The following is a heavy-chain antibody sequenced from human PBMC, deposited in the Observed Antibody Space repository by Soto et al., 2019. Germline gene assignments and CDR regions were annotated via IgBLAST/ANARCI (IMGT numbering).Heavy chain of an antibody. J-gene: IGHJ1*01. V-gene: IGHV4-39*01. CDR3: ATNYIIITFGGVIESAEYFQH. Sequence: SETLSLTCTVSGGSISSSSYYWGWIRQPPGKGLEWIGSSYYSGTTFYNTSLKSRVTISVDTPRNQVSLKLTSVTAADTAVYYCATNYIIITFGGVIESAEYFQHWGQGTLVTVSS. CDR2: SYYSGTT. D-gene: IGHD3-16*02. CDR1: GGSISSSSYY.